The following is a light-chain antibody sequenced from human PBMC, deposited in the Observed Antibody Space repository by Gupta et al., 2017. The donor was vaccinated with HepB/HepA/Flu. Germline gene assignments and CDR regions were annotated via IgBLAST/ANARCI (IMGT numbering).Light chain of an antibody. V-gene: IGLV3-1*01. CDR1: NLGDKY. CDR3: QAWDSSADVV. CDR2: QDS. Sequence: SYELPQPPSLSASPGQKAIITCSGDNLGDKYACWYQQKPGQSPVLVSYQDSKRPSGIPERFSGSNSGNTATLTISGTQAMDEADYYCQAWDSSADVVFGGGTKLTVL. J-gene: IGLJ2*01.